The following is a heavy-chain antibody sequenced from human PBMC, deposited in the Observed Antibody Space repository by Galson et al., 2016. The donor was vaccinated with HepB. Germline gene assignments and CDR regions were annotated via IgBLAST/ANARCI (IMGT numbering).Heavy chain of an antibody. CDR3: AHRAYSGYDWESNWFDP. V-gene: IGHV2-5*02. Sequence: PALVKPTQTLTLTCTFSGFSLSTSGVGVGWIRQPPGKALEWLALIYWDDDKRYSPSLESRLTITKDTSKNKVVLTMINMDPVDTATYYCAHRAYSGYDWESNWFDPWGQGTLVTVSS. J-gene: IGHJ5*02. D-gene: IGHD5-12*01. CDR1: GFSLSTSGVG. CDR2: IYWDDDK.